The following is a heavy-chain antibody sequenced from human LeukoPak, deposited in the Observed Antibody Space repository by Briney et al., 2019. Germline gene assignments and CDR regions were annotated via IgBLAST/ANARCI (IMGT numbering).Heavy chain of an antibody. CDR3: AREDGYASYNWFDP. J-gene: IGHJ5*02. CDR2: INAGNGNT. V-gene: IGHV1-3*01. D-gene: IGHD2-8*01. CDR1: GYTFTGYA. Sequence: AASVKVSCKASGYTFTGYAMHWVRQAPGQRLEWMGWINAGNGNTKYSQKFQGRVTITRDTSASTAYMELSSLRSEDTAVYYCAREDGYASYNWFDPWGQGTLVTVSS.